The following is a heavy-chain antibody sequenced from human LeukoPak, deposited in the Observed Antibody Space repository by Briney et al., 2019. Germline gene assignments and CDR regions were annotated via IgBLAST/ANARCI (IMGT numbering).Heavy chain of an antibody. D-gene: IGHD3-10*01. CDR1: GGSISSGSYY. CDR2: IYTSGST. CDR3: AKYAMVRGVIDY. V-gene: IGHV4-61*02. J-gene: IGHJ4*02. Sequence: SETLSLTCTVSGGSISSGSYYWSWIRQPAGKGLEWIGRIYTSGSTNYNPSLKSRVTMSVDTSKNQFSLKLSSVTAADTAVYYCAKYAMVRGVIDYWGQGTLVTVSS.